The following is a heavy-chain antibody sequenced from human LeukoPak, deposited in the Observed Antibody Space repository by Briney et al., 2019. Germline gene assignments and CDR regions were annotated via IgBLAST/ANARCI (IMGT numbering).Heavy chain of an antibody. Sequence: GGSLRLSCAASGFTVSNNYMTWVRQAPGKGLEWVSVIYSGGRTYYAESVRGRFTISRDNFQNTLYLQMNSLRAEDTAVYYCARVGSYYDMDVWGQGTTVTVSS. D-gene: IGHD6-19*01. V-gene: IGHV3-53*01. CDR1: GFTVSNNY. J-gene: IGHJ6*02. CDR2: IYSGGRT. CDR3: ARVGSYYDMDV.